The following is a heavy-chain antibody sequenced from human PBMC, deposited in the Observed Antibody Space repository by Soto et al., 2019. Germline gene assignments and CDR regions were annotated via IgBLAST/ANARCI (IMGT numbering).Heavy chain of an antibody. J-gene: IGHJ6*02. Sequence: PGGSLRLSCAASGFTFSSYWMHWVRQAPGKGLVWVSRINSDGSSTSYADSVKGRFTISRDNAKNTLYPQMNSLRAEDTAVYYCARGNSGSYRSMDYYYGMDVWGQGTTVTVSS. CDR2: INSDGSST. CDR3: ARGNSGSYRSMDYYYGMDV. CDR1: GFTFSSYW. D-gene: IGHD1-26*01. V-gene: IGHV3-74*01.